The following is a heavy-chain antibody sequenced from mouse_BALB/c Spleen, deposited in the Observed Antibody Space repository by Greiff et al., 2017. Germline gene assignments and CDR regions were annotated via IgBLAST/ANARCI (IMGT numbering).Heavy chain of an antibody. CDR1: GFTITDSY. CDR3: ARVYDYAFAY. CDR2: IDPANGNT. Sequence: VQLQQSGAELVKPGASVKLSCTASGFTITDSYMHWVKQRPEQGLEWIGRIDPANGNTKYDPKFQGKATITADTSSNTAYLQLSSLTSEDTAVYYCARVYDYAFAYWGQGTLVTVSA. J-gene: IGHJ3*01. D-gene: IGHD2-4*01. V-gene: IGHV14-3*02.